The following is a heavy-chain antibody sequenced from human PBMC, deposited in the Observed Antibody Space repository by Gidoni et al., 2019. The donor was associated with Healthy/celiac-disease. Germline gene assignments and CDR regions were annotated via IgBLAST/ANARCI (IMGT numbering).Heavy chain of an antibody. V-gene: IGHV4-39*01. CDR2: IYYSGST. D-gene: IGHD3-22*01. Sequence: QLQLQESGPGLVKPSETLSLTCTVSGGSISSSSYYWGWIRQPPGKGLEWIGSIYYSGSTYYNPSLKSRVTISVDTSKNQFSLKLSSVTAADTAVYYCARQARYYDSSGYPGALGFDIWGQGTMVTVSS. J-gene: IGHJ3*02. CDR3: ARQARYYDSSGYPGALGFDI. CDR1: GGSISSSSYY.